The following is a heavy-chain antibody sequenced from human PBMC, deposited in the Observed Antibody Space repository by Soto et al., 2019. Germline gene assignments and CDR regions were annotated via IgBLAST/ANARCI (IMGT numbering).Heavy chain of an antibody. CDR3: ARGDPYSDTLRNDAFDI. J-gene: IGHJ3*02. D-gene: IGHD5-18*01. CDR1: GFTFSRNA. Sequence: EVQLVESGGGLVQPGGSLRLSCAASGFTFSRNAMHWVRQAPGKGLEYVSGIGSDGGNIYYANSVKDRFTISRDNSKNTLYLQMRSLRTEDMAVYYCARGDPYSDTLRNDAFDIWGQGTMVTVSS. V-gene: IGHV3-64*01. CDR2: IGSDGGNI.